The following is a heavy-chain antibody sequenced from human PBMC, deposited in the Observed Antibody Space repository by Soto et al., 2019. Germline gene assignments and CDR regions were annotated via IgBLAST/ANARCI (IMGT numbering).Heavy chain of an antibody. CDR1: GGTFSTYS. Sequence: QVQLVQSGAAVKKPGSAVKVSCKASGGTFSTYSMFWVRQAPGQGLEWMGRIIPMLGIANYAQKFQGRVTITADKSTGTAYMELSSLRSEDTALYYCTIGSWSGEVFDIWGQGTMVTVSS. CDR3: TIGSWSGEVFDI. D-gene: IGHD2-21*01. J-gene: IGHJ3*02. CDR2: IIPMLGIA. V-gene: IGHV1-69*02.